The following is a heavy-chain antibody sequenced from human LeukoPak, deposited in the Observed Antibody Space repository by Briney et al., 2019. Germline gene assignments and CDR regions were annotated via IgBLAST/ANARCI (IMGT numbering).Heavy chain of an antibody. D-gene: IGHD1-26*01. CDR1: GYIFTSYP. CDR2: INTGNGNT. V-gene: IGHV1-3*04. J-gene: IGHJ4*02. Sequence: ASVKVSCKASGYIFTSYPIHWVRQAPGQRLEWMGWINTGNGNTKYSQRFEGRVTVTTDTSAAAAYMELSSLRSEDTAVYYCARDPLYSGSYYFDYWGQGTLVTVSS. CDR3: ARDPLYSGSYYFDY.